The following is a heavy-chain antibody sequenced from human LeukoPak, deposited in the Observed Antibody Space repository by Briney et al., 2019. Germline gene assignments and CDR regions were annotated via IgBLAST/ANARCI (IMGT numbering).Heavy chain of an antibody. CDR1: GGTFSGYA. CDR2: IIPIFGTA. CDR3: ARSGSSGSYYNWFDP. J-gene: IGHJ5*02. Sequence: SVKVSCKASGGTFSGYAISWVRQAPGQGLEWMGGIIPIFGTANYAQKFQGRVTITTDESTSTAYMELSSLRSEDTAVYYCARSGSSGSYYNWFDPWGQGTLVTVSS. V-gene: IGHV1-69*05. D-gene: IGHD3-10*01.